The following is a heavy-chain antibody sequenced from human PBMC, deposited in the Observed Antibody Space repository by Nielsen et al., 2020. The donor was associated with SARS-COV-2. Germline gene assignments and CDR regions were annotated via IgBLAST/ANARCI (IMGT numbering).Heavy chain of an antibody. CDR3: ARDGGMGGSSRPFDY. Sequence: GESLKISCAASGFTFSSYAMHWVRQAPGKGLEWVAVISYDGSNKYYADSVKGRFTISRDNSKNTLYLQMNSLRAEDTAVYYCARDGGMGGSSRPFDYWGQGTLVTVSS. CDR1: GFTFSSYA. V-gene: IGHV3-30*04. CDR2: ISYDGSNK. J-gene: IGHJ4*02. D-gene: IGHD3-16*01.